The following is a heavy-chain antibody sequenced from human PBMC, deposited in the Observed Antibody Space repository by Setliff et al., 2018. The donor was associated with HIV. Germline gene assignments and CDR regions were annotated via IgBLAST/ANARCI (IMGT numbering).Heavy chain of an antibody. CDR3: ATSINSFDWSTGHYQYTMDV. Sequence: ASVKVSCKTSGYSFSSHPIHWVRQAPGQRPEWMGWIKTGNGDTQYSQKFRDRVTITRDTSADTVYMELSSLRSEDTAMYYCATSINSFDWSTGHYQYTMDVWGQGTTVTVSS. V-gene: IGHV1-3*04. J-gene: IGHJ6*02. D-gene: IGHD2-8*02. CDR1: GYSFSSHP. CDR2: IKTGNGDT.